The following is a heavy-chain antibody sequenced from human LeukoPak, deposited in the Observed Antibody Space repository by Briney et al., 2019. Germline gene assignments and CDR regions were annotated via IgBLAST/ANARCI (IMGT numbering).Heavy chain of an antibody. J-gene: IGHJ4*02. CDR1: GFTFDDYA. CDR3: AKDREAYGSYGPPDFDY. CDR2: ICWNSGSI. Sequence: GGSLRLSCAASGFTFDDYAMHWVRQAPGKGLEWVSGICWNSGSIGYADSVKGRFTISRDNAKNSLYLQMNSLRAEDTALYYCAKDREAYGSYGPPDFDYWGQGTLVTVSS. D-gene: IGHD5-18*01. V-gene: IGHV3-9*01.